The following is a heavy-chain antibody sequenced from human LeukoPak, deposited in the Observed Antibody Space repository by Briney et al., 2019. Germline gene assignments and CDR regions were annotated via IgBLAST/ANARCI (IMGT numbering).Heavy chain of an antibody. V-gene: IGHV4-59*08. Sequence: PSETLSLTCTVSGGSISSYYWSWIRQPPGRGLEWIGYIYYSGSTNYNPSLKSRVTVSVDTSKNQFSLKLSSVTAADTAVYYCARRLMVRGLVSYGMDVWGQGTTVTVSS. J-gene: IGHJ6*02. D-gene: IGHD3-10*01. CDR1: GGSISSYY. CDR2: IYYSGST. CDR3: ARRLMVRGLVSYGMDV.